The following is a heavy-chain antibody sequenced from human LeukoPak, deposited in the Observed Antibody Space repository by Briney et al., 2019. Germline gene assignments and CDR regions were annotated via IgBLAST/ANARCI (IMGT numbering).Heavy chain of an antibody. CDR2: IKQDGSKK. CDR3: ARGGGLDV. D-gene: IGHD3-16*01. Sequence: GGSLRLSCVASGFPFSSYWMTWVRQAPGRGLEWVANIKQDGSKKSYVDSAKGRFTISRDNAKNSLYLQMSNLRAEDTAVYFCARGGGLDVWGQGATVTVSS. V-gene: IGHV3-7*03. CDR1: GFPFSSYW. J-gene: IGHJ6*02.